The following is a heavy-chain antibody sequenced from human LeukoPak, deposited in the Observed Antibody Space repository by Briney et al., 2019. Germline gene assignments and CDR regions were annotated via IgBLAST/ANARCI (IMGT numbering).Heavy chain of an antibody. D-gene: IGHD1-26*01. Sequence: GGSLRLSCAASGFTFSGYWMSWVRQTPEEGLEWVANIKQDGYEKYYVDSVKGRFTISRDNAKNSLFLQMNSLRADDTAVYYRARDKIVGPTTLDYWGQGTLVTVSS. CDR2: IKQDGYEK. J-gene: IGHJ4*02. V-gene: IGHV3-7*01. CDR1: GFTFSGYW. CDR3: ARDKIVGPTTLDY.